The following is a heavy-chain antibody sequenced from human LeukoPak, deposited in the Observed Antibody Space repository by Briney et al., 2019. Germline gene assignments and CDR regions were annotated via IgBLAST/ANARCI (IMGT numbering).Heavy chain of an antibody. CDR2: INPSGGST. Sequence: ASVKVSCKASRYTLTNHYRHWVRQTPGQGREWMGIINPSGGSTSHAQKFQGRVTMTRDTSTSTVYMELSSLRSEDTAVYYCARDPADGGSPGAFDIWGQGTMVTVSS. CDR3: ARDPADGGSPGAFDI. CDR1: RYTLTNHY. J-gene: IGHJ3*02. D-gene: IGHD4-23*01. V-gene: IGHV1-46*01.